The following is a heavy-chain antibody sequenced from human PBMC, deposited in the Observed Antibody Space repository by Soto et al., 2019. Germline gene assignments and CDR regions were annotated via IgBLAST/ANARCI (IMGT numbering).Heavy chain of an antibody. CDR2: IRSRAYATTT. D-gene: IGHD4-17*01. V-gene: IGHV3-49*05. CDR1: GFTFGDYT. J-gene: IGHJ2*01. Sequence: EVQLVQSGGGVVKPGRTLRLSCATSGFTFGDYTMTCFRQARGTGLEWVAIIRSRAYATTTQYAASVKGRFTFSSADSKRIAFLQMNSLTTDDTAVYYCTRDRWDCGEPKWYFDLWDRGTLLTSSS. CDR3: TRDRWDCGEPKWYFDL.